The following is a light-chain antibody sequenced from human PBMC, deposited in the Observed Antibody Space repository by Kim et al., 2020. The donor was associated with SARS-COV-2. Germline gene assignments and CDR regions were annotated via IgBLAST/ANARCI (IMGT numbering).Light chain of an antibody. J-gene: IGKJ1*01. V-gene: IGKV3-15*01. CDR2: GAS. CDR1: QSVSSN. Sequence: PGERATLSCRASQSVSSNLAWYQQKPGQAPRLLIYGASTRATGIPARFSGSGSGTEFTLTISSLQSEDLAVYYCQQYDNWPPWTFGQGTKVDIK. CDR3: QQYDNWPPWT.